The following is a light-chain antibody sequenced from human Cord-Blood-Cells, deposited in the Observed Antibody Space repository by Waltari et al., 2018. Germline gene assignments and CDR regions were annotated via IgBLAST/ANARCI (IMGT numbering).Light chain of an antibody. J-gene: IGKJ4*01. CDR1: QSISSW. CDR2: KAS. V-gene: IGKV1-5*03. CDR3: QQYNSYSST. Sequence: DIQMTQSPSTLSASVGDRVTLHCRASQSISSWLDWYQQKPGKAPKILIYKASSLESGVPSRFSGSGSGTEFTLTISSLQPDDFATYYCQQYNSYSSTFGGGTKVEIK.